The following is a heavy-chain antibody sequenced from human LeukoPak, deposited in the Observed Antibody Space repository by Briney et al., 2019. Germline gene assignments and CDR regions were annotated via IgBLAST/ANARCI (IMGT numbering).Heavy chain of an antibody. Sequence: GGPLRLSCAASGFTFSDYYMSWIRQAPGKGLEWVSYISSSGGTIYYADSVKGRFTISRDNAKYSLYLQMNSLRAEDTAVYYCASSGSYGGPVYYFDYWGQGTLVTVSS. CDR2: ISSSGGTI. CDR1: GFTFSDYY. V-gene: IGHV3-11*01. CDR3: ASSGSYGGPVYYFDY. J-gene: IGHJ4*02. D-gene: IGHD1-26*01.